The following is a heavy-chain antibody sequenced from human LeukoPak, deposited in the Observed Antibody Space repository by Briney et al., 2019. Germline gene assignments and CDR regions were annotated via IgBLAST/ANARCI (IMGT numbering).Heavy chain of an antibody. V-gene: IGHV1-18*04. CDR3: ARGSSGTEGFDP. CDR2: IYNGNT. Sequence: ASVKVSCKASGYTLTGYDINWVRQAPGRGLEWVGWIYNGNTKYTQSLQGKVTMTTATSTSTAYMELRSLISDDTAVYCCARGSSGTEGFDPWGQGTLVTVSS. J-gene: IGHJ5*02. CDR1: GYTLTGYD. D-gene: IGHD6-19*01.